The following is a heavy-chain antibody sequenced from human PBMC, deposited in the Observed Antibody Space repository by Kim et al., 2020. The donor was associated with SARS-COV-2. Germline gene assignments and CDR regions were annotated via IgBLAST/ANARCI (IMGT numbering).Heavy chain of an antibody. CDR1: GGSFSGYY. Sequence: SETLSLTCAVYGGSFSGYYWSWIRQPPGKGLEWIGEINHSGSTNYNPSLKSRVTISVDTSKNQFSLKLSSVTAADTAVYYCARYSTSTLPRAAFDIWGQGTMVTVSS. CDR2: INHSGST. CDR3: ARYSTSTLPRAAFDI. D-gene: IGHD2-2*01. V-gene: IGHV4-34*01. J-gene: IGHJ3*02.